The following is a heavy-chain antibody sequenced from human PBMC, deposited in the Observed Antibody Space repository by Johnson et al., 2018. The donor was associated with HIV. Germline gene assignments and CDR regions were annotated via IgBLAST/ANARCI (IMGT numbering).Heavy chain of an antibody. D-gene: IGHD2-2*01. CDR2: ISFDGNSR. CDR3: ARAGIVVLPAGIFDI. Sequence: VQLVESGGGVVQPGRSLRLSCAATGFTLRTYGMHWVRQAPGKGLEWVAVISFDGNSRYYADSVKGRFTISRDNSRNTLYLQMNSLRAEDAAVYYCARAGIVVLPAGIFDIWGQGTRVTVSS. CDR1: GFTLRTYG. V-gene: IGHV3-30*03. J-gene: IGHJ3*02.